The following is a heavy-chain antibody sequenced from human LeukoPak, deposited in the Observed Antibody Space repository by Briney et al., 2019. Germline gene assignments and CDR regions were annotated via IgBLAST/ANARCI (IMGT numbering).Heavy chain of an antibody. CDR2: ISSSSSNI. V-gene: IGHV3-21*01. CDR1: GFTFSSYS. J-gene: IGHJ4*02. CDR3: AREYCSSTSCYTVEFDY. D-gene: IGHD2-2*02. Sequence: GGSLRLSCAASGFTFSSYSMNWVRQAPGKGLEWVSSISSSSSNIYYADSVKGRFTISRDNAKNSLYLQMNSLRAEDTAVYYCAREYCSSTSCYTVEFDYWGQGTLVTVSS.